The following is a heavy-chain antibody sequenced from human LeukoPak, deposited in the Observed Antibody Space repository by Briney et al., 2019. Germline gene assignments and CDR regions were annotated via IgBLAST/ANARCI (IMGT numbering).Heavy chain of an antibody. CDR1: GGTFSSYA. CDR2: IIPIFGTA. D-gene: IGHD1-26*01. V-gene: IGHV1-69*13. Sequence: ASVSVSCTASGGTFSSYAISWVRQAPGQGLEWMGGIIPIFGTANYAQKFQGRVTITADESTGTAYMELSSLRSEDTAVYYCARFVVGASWYYFDYWGQGTLVTVSS. CDR3: ARFVVGASWYYFDY. J-gene: IGHJ4*02.